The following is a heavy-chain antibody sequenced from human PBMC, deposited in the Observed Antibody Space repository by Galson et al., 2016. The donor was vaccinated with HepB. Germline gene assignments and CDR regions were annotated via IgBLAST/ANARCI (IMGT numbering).Heavy chain of an antibody. CDR2: ISSGSSYI. J-gene: IGHJ4*02. CDR3: ARRTRGGYGDY. D-gene: IGHD3-16*01. CDR1: GFTFSTFG. V-gene: IGHV3-21*01. Sequence: SLRLSCAASGFTFSTFGMNWVRQAPGKGLEWVSSISSGSSYIFYADSVKGRFTISRDNAENSLYLQMNSLRAEDTAVYYCARRTRGGYGDYWGQGTLVTVSS.